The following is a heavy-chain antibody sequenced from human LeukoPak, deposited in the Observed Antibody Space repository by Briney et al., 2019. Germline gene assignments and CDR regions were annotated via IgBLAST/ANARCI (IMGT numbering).Heavy chain of an antibody. J-gene: IGHJ3*02. Sequence: ASVKVSCKASGYTFTSYGISWVRQAPGQGLEWMGWISAYNGNTNYAQKLQGRVTMTTDTSTSTAYMELRSLRSDDTAVYYCASTIYCSSTSCLTDAFDIWGQGTMVTVSS. CDR1: GYTFTSYG. CDR3: ASTIYCSSTSCLTDAFDI. V-gene: IGHV1-18*01. CDR2: ISAYNGNT. D-gene: IGHD2-2*01.